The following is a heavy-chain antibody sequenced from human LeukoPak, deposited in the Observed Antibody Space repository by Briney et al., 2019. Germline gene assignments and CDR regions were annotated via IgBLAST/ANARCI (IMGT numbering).Heavy chain of an antibody. CDR3: ARAGDSGNLG. V-gene: IGHV1-2*02. D-gene: IGHD1-26*01. CDR2: INPNSGGT. Sequence: ASVTVSFTASGYTFTFYYMHWVRQAPGQGLEWMGCINPNSGGTNYAQDFHGRVTMTRDTSISTADMELSRLRSDDTAVYYCARAGDSGNLGWGQGTLVTVSS. CDR1: GYTFTFYY. J-gene: IGHJ4*02.